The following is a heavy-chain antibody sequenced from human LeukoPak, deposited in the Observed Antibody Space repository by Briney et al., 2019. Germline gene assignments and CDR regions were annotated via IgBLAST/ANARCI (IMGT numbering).Heavy chain of an antibody. CDR3: IKDLRLDLHLDTFEI. J-gene: IGHJ3*02. D-gene: IGHD1-7*01. Sequence: GRSPRLSCAASGFTFDDYAMHWVRQAPGKGLEWVSSISWDSGHSVHADAVQGRFAISRDNAKNSLYLQMNNLRPEDTALYYCIKDLRLDLHLDTFEIWGQGTMVTASS. V-gene: IGHV3-9*01. CDR2: ISWDSGHS. CDR1: GFTFDDYA.